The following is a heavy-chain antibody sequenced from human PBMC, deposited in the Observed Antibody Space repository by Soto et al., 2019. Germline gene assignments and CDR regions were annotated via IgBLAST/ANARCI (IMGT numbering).Heavy chain of an antibody. Sequence: ASVKVSCKVSGYTLTELSMHWVRQAPGKGLEWMGGFDPEDGETIYAQKFQGRVTMTEDTSTDTAYMELSSLRSEDTAVYYCATVASITIFGVVTNPYYYGMDVWGQGTTVTVSS. D-gene: IGHD3-3*01. CDR3: ATVASITIFGVVTNPYYYGMDV. V-gene: IGHV1-24*01. CDR2: FDPEDGET. CDR1: GYTLTELS. J-gene: IGHJ6*02.